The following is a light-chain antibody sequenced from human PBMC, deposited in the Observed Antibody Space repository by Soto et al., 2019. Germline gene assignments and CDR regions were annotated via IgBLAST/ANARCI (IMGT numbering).Light chain of an antibody. CDR3: SSYTSSTTVV. Sequence: QSVLTQPPSVSGSPGQSVTTSCTGTSSDVGSYNRVSWYQQPPGTAPKLMIYEVSYRPSGVPGRFSGSKSGNTASLTISGLQAEDEADYYCSSYTSSTTVVFGGGTKLTVL. CDR1: SSDVGSYNR. V-gene: IGLV2-18*02. CDR2: EVS. J-gene: IGLJ2*01.